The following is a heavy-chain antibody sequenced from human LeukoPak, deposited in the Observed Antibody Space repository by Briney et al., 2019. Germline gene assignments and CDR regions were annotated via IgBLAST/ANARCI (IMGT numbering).Heavy chain of an antibody. D-gene: IGHD3/OR15-3a*01. J-gene: IGHJ4*02. V-gene: IGHV1-2*02. CDR3: ASVDSGTAYLRYDY. CDR1: GYTFTGYY. CDR2: INPNSSVT. Sequence: GSVKVSCKASGYTFTGYYVHWLRQAPGQGLEWVGCINPNSSVTNYAQTLQGRVTLTRDTAISTPYMQLSRLRSEDTAIYYCASVDSGTAYLRYDYWGQGTLCTVSS.